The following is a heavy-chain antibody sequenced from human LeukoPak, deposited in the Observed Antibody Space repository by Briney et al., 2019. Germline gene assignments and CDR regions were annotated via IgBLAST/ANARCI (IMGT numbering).Heavy chain of an antibody. CDR1: GFTFSSYS. CDR2: ISSSSSYI. D-gene: IGHD3-22*01. CDR3: ARDPTYDSSGYGAY. Sequence: GGSLRLSCAASGFTFSSYSMTWVRQAPGKGLEWVSSISSSSSYIYYADSVRGRFTISRDNAKNSLCLQMNSLRAEDTAVYYCARDPTYDSSGYGAYWGQGTLVTVSS. V-gene: IGHV3-21*01. J-gene: IGHJ4*02.